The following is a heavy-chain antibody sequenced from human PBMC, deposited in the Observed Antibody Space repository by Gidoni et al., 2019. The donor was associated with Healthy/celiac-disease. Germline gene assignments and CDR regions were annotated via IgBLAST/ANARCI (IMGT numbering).Heavy chain of an antibody. Sequence: QVQLQESGPGLVKPSQTLSLTCTVSGGSISRGGYYWSWIRQHPGKGLEWIGYISYSGSTYYNPSLKSRVTISVDTSKNQFSLKLSSVTAADTAVYYCARCGYYDSSGYGNYFDYWGQGTLVTVSS. D-gene: IGHD3-22*01. CDR3: ARCGYYDSSGYGNYFDY. V-gene: IGHV4-31*03. J-gene: IGHJ4*02. CDR1: GGSISRGGYY. CDR2: ISYSGST.